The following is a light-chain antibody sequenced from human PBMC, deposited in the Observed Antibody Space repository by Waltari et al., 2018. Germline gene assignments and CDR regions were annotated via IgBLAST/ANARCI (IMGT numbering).Light chain of an antibody. CDR1: STDAGPHTY. CDR2: DVS. J-gene: IGLJ2*01. V-gene: IGLV2-14*03. Sequence: QSALTQPASVSGSPGQSITISCTGSSTDAGPHTYVSWYQQHPGKAPKLIIYDVSHRPSGSSNRFSGARSGDTASLTISGLQAEDEADYFCCSDANMVTLFVVFGGGTKLTVL. CDR3: CSDANMVTLFVV.